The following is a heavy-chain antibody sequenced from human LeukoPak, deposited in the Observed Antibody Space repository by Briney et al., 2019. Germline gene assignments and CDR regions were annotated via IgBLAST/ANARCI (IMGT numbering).Heavy chain of an antibody. CDR2: INHSGST. CDR1: GGSFSGYY. V-gene: IGHV4-34*01. J-gene: IGHJ4*02. D-gene: IGHD3-10*01. CDR3: ARGLMVRGVIQDY. Sequence: SETLSLTCAVYGGSFSGYYWSWIRQPPGKGLEWIGEINHSGSTNYNPSLKSRVTISVDTSKNQFSLKLSSVTAADTAVYYCARGLMVRGVIQDYWGQGTLVTVSS.